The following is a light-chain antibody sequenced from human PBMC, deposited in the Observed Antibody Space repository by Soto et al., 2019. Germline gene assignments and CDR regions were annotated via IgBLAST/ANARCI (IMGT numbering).Light chain of an antibody. Sequence: DIQMTQSPSSLSASVGDRVTITCRASQSISSYLNWYQQKPGKAPKLLIYAASSLQSGVPSRFSGSGSGTDFTLTISSLQNEDFATYYCQQSYSTPWTVGQGTKVDIK. CDR3: QQSYSTPWT. CDR2: AAS. CDR1: QSISSY. J-gene: IGKJ1*01. V-gene: IGKV1-39*01.